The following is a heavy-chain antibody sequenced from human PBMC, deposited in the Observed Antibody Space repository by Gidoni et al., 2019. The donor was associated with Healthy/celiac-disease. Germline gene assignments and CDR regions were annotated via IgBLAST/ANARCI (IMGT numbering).Heavy chain of an antibody. J-gene: IGHJ4*02. V-gene: IGHV3-48*02. Sequence: EVQLVESGGGLVQPGGSLRLSCAASGFTFSSYSMNWVRQAPGKGLEWVSYISSSSSTIYYADSVKGRFTISRDNAKNSLYLQMNSLRDEDTAVYYGVVVVITRGEATLDYWGQGTLVTVSS. CDR3: VVVVITRGEATLDY. CDR1: GFTFSSYS. CDR2: ISSSSSTI. D-gene: IGHD3-22*01.